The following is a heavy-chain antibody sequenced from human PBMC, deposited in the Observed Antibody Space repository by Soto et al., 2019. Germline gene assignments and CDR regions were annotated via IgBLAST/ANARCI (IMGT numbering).Heavy chain of an antibody. CDR1: GDTFTSYD. Sequence: ASVKVSCKASGDTFTSYDSNWVRQASRQGVEWMGWMNPNSGNTGYAQKLQGRVTMTRNTSISTAYMYLSSLRSEDTAVYDCALGSGSDASYYGMDVWGQGTTVTVSS. J-gene: IGHJ6*02. D-gene: IGHD3-10*01. CDR3: ALGSGSDASYYGMDV. CDR2: MNPNSGNT. V-gene: IGHV1-8*01.